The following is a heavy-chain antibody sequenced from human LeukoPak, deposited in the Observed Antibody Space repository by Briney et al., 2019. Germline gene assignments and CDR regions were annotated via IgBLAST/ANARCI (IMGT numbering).Heavy chain of an antibody. V-gene: IGHV3-23*01. CDR3: ARDAVTIFGVVIKEPFFDH. Sequence: TGGSLRLSCAASGFTFSSYAMSWVRQPPRKGLEWVSALSASGGSTYYADSVKGRFTISRDNAKNSLYLQMNSLRAEDTALYYCARDAVTIFGVVIKEPFFDHWGQGTLVTVSS. D-gene: IGHD3-3*01. CDR2: LSASGGST. CDR1: GFTFSSYA. J-gene: IGHJ4*02.